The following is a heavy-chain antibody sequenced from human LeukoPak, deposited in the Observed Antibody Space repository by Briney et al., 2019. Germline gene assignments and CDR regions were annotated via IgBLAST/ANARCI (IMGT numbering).Heavy chain of an antibody. J-gene: IGHJ4*02. CDR1: GDSISTYY. V-gene: IGHV4-59*08. CDR2: IYFHGCN. CDR3: AKHAHYYGAGSYFFDD. D-gene: IGHD3-10*01. Sequence: TVSLICNVSGDSISTYYWSWIRQSPAKGLEWIAYIYFHGCNKYNPSLKSRVTISLDTSKNQFSLKMTSVTAADTAVYYCAKHAHYYGAGSYFFDDWGQGTLV.